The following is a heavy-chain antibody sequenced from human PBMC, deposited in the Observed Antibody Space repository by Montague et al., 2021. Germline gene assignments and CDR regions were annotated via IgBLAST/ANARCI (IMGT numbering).Heavy chain of an antibody. CDR3: ARRCYGDPQTDPEPANCALDV. V-gene: IGHV4-39*01. J-gene: IGHJ6*02. CDR1: GVSIGEKSFY. D-gene: IGHD1-14*01. Sequence: SETLSLICSVSGVSIGEKSFYWGRVRQAPRRGLEWIGHMFYRGNTYYNPSLQSRVSISVDTSKNQFSLTLTSVTASDTAVYYCARRCYGDPQTDPEPANCALDVWGQGTSVTVSS. CDR2: MFYRGNT.